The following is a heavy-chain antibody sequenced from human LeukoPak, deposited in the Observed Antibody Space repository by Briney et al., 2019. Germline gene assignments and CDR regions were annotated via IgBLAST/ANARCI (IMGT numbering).Heavy chain of an antibody. CDR3: AKDPNLLGVVVTTGFDY. CDR2: ISYDGSNK. Sequence: GGSLRLSCAASGFTFSDYYMSWIRQAPGKGLEWVAVISYDGSNKYYADSVKGRFTISRDNSKNTLYLQMNSLRAEDTAVYYCAKDPNLLGVVVTTGFDYWGQGTLVTVSS. D-gene: IGHD3-22*01. J-gene: IGHJ4*02. V-gene: IGHV3-30*18. CDR1: GFTFSDYY.